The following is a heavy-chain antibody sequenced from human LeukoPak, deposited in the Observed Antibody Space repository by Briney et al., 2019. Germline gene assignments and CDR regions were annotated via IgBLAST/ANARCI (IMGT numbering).Heavy chain of an antibody. Sequence: SETLSLTCTVAGDSLTNYYWSWIRQPAGKGLEWIGRIHINGNTNYNPSLDSRVTISLDTSKNQFSLKLSSVTVADTAVYYCARDRDGGSYDYWGQGTLVTVSS. J-gene: IGHJ4*02. CDR1: GDSLTNYY. CDR2: IHINGNT. CDR3: ARDRDGGSYDY. D-gene: IGHD1-26*01. V-gene: IGHV4-4*07.